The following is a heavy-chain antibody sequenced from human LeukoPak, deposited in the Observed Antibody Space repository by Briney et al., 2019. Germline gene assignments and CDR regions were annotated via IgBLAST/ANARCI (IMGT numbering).Heavy chain of an antibody. V-gene: IGHV4-30-2*01. CDR3: ARGLDFWSGFDY. CDR2: IYHSGST. J-gene: IGHJ4*02. CDR1: GGSISSGGYY. Sequence: SQTLSLTCTVSGGSISSGGYYWSWIRQPPGKGLEWIGYIYHSGSTYYNPSLKSRVTMSVDRSKNQFSLKLSSVTAADTAVYYCARGLDFWSGFDYWGQGTLVTVSS. D-gene: IGHD3-3*01.